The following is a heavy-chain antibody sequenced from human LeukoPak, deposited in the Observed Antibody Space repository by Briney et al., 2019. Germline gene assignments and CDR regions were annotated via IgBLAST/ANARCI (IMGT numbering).Heavy chain of an antibody. CDR1: GYTFTSYD. CDR3: ATTYCSGGSCYFSAYSFDY. J-gene: IGHJ4*02. D-gene: IGHD2-15*01. V-gene: IGHV1-8*01. CDR2: MNPNSGNT. Sequence: GASVKVSCKASGYTFTSYDINWVRQATGQGLEWMGWMNPNSGNTGYAQKFQGRVTMTRNTSISTAYMELSSLRSEDTAVYYCATTYCSGGSCYFSAYSFDYWGQGTLVTVSS.